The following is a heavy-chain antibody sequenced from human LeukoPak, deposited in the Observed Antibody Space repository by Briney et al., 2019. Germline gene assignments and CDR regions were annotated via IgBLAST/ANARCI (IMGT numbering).Heavy chain of an antibody. V-gene: IGHV4-59*08. CDR1: GGSISSFH. D-gene: IGHD6-19*01. J-gene: IGHJ4*02. CDR2: IYYSGST. CDR3: ARRGTSGWNFDY. Sequence: SETLSLTCTVSGGSISSFHWSWIRQHPGKGMEWIGYIYYSGSTNYNPSLKSRVTMSADTSKNQYSLNLSSVTAADTAVYYCARRGTSGWNFDYWGQGTLVTVSS.